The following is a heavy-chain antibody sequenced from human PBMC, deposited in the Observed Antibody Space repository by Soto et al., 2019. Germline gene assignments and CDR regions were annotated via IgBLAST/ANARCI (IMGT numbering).Heavy chain of an antibody. Sequence: EVKLVASGGGLAQPGGSLRLSCAASGFTVSSNYMSWLRQAPGQGLEWVSVIYSGGSTYYADSVKGRFTSSRDNSKNTLYLQMNSLRDEDTAVYYCARDRLPREDYYYYYMEVWSKGATVAVS. CDR2: IYSGGST. CDR3: ARDRLPREDYYYYYMEV. V-gene: IGHV3-66*01. J-gene: IGHJ6*03. D-gene: IGHD4-17*01. CDR1: GFTVSSNY.